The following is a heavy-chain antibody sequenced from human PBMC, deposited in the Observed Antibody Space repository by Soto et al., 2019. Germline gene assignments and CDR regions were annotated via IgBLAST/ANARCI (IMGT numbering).Heavy chain of an antibody. CDR1: GDSLRGQS. D-gene: IGHD6-19*01. CDR3: AREDSYGWSGESLDV. Sequence: SETLSLTCAVVGDSLRGQSWNWIRQSPGKGLEWIGELDQGGGTNYNPSLKSRAIISDDTSKNQFSLTLTSVTAADTAVYYCAREDSYGWSGESLDVWGQGTTVTVSS. CDR2: LDQGGGT. V-gene: IGHV4-34*01. J-gene: IGHJ6*02.